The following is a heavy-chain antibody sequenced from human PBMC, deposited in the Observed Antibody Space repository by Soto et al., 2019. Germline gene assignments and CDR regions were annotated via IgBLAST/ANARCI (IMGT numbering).Heavy chain of an antibody. V-gene: IGHV4-31*03. CDR3: ATLADYDFWSGYQPYFDY. CDR1: GGSISSGGYY. Sequence: QVQLQESGPGLVKPSQTLSLTCTVSGGSISSGGYYWSWIRQHPGKGLEWIGYIYYSGSTYYNPSLKSRVTISVDTSKNQFSLKLSSVTAADTAVYYCATLADYDFWSGYQPYFDYWGQGTLVTVSS. J-gene: IGHJ4*02. CDR2: IYYSGST. D-gene: IGHD3-3*01.